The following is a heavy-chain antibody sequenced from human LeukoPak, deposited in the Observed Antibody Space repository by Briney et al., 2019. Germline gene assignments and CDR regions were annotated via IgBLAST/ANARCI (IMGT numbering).Heavy chain of an antibody. J-gene: IGHJ4*02. D-gene: IGHD6-6*01. V-gene: IGHV3-11*06. CDR3: ARGGGSSSAYFDY. CDR1: GFTFSDYY. Sequence: GGSLRLSCAASGFTFSDYYMTWIRQAPGKGLEWVSYISSSSSYTNYADSVKGRFTISRDSAKNSLYVQMNSLRAEDTAVYYCARGGGSSSAYFDYWGQGTLVTVSS. CDR2: ISSSSSYT.